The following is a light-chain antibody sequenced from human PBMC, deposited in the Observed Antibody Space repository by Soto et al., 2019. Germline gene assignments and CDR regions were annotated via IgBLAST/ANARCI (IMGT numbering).Light chain of an antibody. V-gene: IGKV1D-12*01. J-gene: IGKJ4*01. Sequence: DIQMTQSPSSVSASVGDRVTITCRASQGINSWLAWYQQKPGKAPKLLIYSTSNLQSGVPSRFSGSGSGTDFTLSITSLQPEDVATYFCQQSKSLPLTFGGGTKVEIK. CDR2: STS. CDR1: QGINSW. CDR3: QQSKSLPLT.